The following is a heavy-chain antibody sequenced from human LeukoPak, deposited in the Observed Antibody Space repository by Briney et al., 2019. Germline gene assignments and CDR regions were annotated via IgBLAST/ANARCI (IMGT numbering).Heavy chain of an antibody. CDR1: GGSISSYY. CDR2: TYYSGST. D-gene: IGHD1-26*01. CDR3: ARGEWELRWFDP. Sequence: PSETLSLTCTVSGGSISSYYWSWIRQPPGKGLEWIGYTYYSGSTNYNPSLKSRVTISVDTSKNQFSLKLSSVTAADTAVYYCARGEWELRWFDPWGQGTLVTVSS. J-gene: IGHJ5*02. V-gene: IGHV4-59*01.